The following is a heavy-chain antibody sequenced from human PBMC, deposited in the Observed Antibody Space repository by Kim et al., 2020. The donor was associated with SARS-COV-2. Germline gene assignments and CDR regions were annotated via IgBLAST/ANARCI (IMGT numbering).Heavy chain of an antibody. V-gene: IGHV4-31*03. CDR3: AREGFGDLSAAFDI. D-gene: IGHD3-10*01. J-gene: IGHJ3*02. CDR1: GGSINTDGYY. Sequence: SETLSLTCTVSGGSINTDGYYWSWIRQHPGKGLEWIGNIYYTGSTYYNPSLKSRVTISVDTSKNQFSLKLRFVTAADTAIYYCAREGFGDLSAAFDIWGQGTMVTVSS. CDR2: IYYTGST.